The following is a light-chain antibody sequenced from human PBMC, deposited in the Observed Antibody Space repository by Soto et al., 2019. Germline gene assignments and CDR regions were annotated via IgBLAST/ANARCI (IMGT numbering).Light chain of an antibody. CDR1: QGISNY. CDR2: AAS. CDR3: QKYTRALGT. Sequence: DIQMTQSPSSLSASVGDRVTITCRASQGISNYLAWYQQKPGKVPKLLIDAASTLQSGVPSRFSGSGSGTDFTLPISNLHHEDVATYYCQKYTRALGTLGPGTKVDIK. V-gene: IGKV1-27*01. J-gene: IGKJ3*01.